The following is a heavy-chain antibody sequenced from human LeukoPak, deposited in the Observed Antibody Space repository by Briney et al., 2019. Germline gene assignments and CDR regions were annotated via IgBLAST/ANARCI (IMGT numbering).Heavy chain of an antibody. J-gene: IGHJ4*02. CDR3: ARLRGNYFPDF. CDR2: IYYTGTT. Sequence: SETLSLTCTVSGGSMSGYYWTWIRQPPGEALEWIAYIYYTGTTNYNPSLESRVTISVDTSRNQFSLRLSSVAAADTAVYYCARLRGNYFPDFWGQGTLVTVSS. D-gene: IGHD2/OR15-2a*01. V-gene: IGHV4-59*01. CDR1: GGSMSGYY.